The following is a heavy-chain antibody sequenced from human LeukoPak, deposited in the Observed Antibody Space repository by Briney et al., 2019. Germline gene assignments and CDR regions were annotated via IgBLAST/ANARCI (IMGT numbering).Heavy chain of an antibody. Sequence: GGSLRLSCAASGFTFSSYAMHWVRQAPGKGLEWVAFIRYDGSNKYYADSVKGRFTISRDNSKNTLYLQMNSLRAEDTAVYYCAKDPGWELPPTPPDYWGQGTLVTVSS. D-gene: IGHD1-26*01. CDR1: GFTFSSYA. CDR3: AKDPGWELPPTPPDY. V-gene: IGHV3-30*02. J-gene: IGHJ4*02. CDR2: IRYDGSNK.